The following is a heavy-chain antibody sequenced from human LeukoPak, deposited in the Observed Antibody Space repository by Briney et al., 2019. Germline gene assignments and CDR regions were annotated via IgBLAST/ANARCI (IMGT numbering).Heavy chain of an antibody. CDR1: GFTFSSYG. D-gene: IGHD5-24*01. Sequence: GGSLRLSCVASGFTFSSYGIHWVRQAPGKGLEWVAFIGYDGSNKYYRDSVKGRFTISRDNSKNTLYLQMNSLRAEDTAVYYCAKDGYNYYIDYWGQGTLVTVYS. J-gene: IGHJ4*02. V-gene: IGHV3-30*02. CDR3: AKDGYNYYIDY. CDR2: IGYDGSNK.